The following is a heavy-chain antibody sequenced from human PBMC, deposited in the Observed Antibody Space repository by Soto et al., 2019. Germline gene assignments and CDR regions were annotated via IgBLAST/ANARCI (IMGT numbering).Heavy chain of an antibody. J-gene: IGHJ4*02. V-gene: IGHV1-8*01. CDR2: MNPNSGNT. CDR1: GYTFTSYD. CDR3: ARGSGWFDY. D-gene: IGHD6-19*01. Sequence: ASVKVSCKASGYTFTSYDINWVRQATGKGLAWMGWMNPNSGNTGYAQKFQGRVTMTRNTSISTAYMELSSLRSEDTAVDYGARGSGWFDYWGQGTLVTVSS.